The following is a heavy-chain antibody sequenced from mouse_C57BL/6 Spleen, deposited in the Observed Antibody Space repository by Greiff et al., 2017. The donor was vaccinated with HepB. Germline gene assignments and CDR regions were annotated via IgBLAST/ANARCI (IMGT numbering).Heavy chain of an antibody. V-gene: IGHV5-4*01. CDR1: GFTFSSYA. J-gene: IGHJ3*01. Sequence: EVQGVESGGGLVKPGGSLKLSCAASGFTFSSYAMSWVRQTPEKRLEWVATISDGGSYTYYPDNVKGRFTISRDNAKNNLYLQMSHLKSEDTAMYYCARVGYDEAWFAYWGQGTLVTVSA. CDR2: ISDGGSYT. D-gene: IGHD2-2*01. CDR3: ARVGYDEAWFAY.